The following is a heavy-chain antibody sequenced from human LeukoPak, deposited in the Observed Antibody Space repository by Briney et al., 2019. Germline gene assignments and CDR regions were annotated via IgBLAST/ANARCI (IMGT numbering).Heavy chain of an antibody. J-gene: IGHJ4*02. D-gene: IGHD4-23*01. V-gene: IGHV3-23*01. Sequence: GGTLRLSCAASGFTFSSYAMSWVRQAPGKGLEWVSAISGSGGSTYYADSVKGRFTISRDNAKNSLYLQMNSLRAEDTAVYFCVRAIGSNTLWGQGTLVTVSS. CDR2: ISGSGGST. CDR1: GFTFSSYA. CDR3: VRAIGSNTL.